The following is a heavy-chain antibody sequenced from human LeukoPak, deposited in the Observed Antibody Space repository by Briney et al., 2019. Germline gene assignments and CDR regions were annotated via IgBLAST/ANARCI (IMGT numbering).Heavy chain of an antibody. V-gene: IGHV6-1*01. CDR2: TYYRSKWYN. CDR3: ARDHYSSGWYRFDY. CDR1: GDSVSSNSAA. J-gene: IGHJ4*02. D-gene: IGHD6-19*01. Sequence: SQTLTLTCAISGDSVSSNSAAWNWIRQSPSRGLEWLGRTYYRSKWYNDYAVSAKSRITINPDTSKNQFSLQLNSVTPEDTAVYYCARDHYSSGWYRFDYWGQGTLVTVSS.